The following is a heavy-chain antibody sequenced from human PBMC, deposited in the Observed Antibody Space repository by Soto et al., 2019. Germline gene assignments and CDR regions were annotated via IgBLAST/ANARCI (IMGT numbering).Heavy chain of an antibody. J-gene: IGHJ5*02. CDR2: TYFRSKWYN. CDR3: AKGDNLGPKTGYAFDP. D-gene: IGHD5-12*01. Sequence: SQTLSLTCAIPGDSVSSNTASWNWIRPSPSRGLEWLGRTYFRSKWYNDYAVSVKSRIIINPDTSNNQFSLQLNSVTPEDTAVYFCAKGDNLGPKTGYAFDPWGQGIMVTVSS. V-gene: IGHV6-1*01. CDR1: GDSVSSNTAS.